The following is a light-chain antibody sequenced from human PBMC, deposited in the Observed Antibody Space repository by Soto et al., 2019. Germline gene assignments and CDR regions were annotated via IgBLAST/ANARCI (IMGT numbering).Light chain of an antibody. CDR2: AAS. CDR1: QGIRSY. V-gene: IGKV1-8*01. CDR3: QQSYSNTRT. Sequence: AIRMTQSPSSLSASTGARFTITCRASQGIRSYLDWYQQKQGKAPKLLIYAASSLQSGVPSRLSGSGYGTDLTLTISSMQNEDFETYYCQQSYSNTRTFGHGTKVDIK. J-gene: IGKJ1*01.